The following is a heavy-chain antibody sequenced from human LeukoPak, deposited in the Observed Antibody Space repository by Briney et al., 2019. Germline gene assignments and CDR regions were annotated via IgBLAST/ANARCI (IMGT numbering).Heavy chain of an antibody. Sequence: GGSLRLSCAASGFTVSSNHMSWVRQAPGKGLEWVSVIYSGGSTYYADSVKGRFTISRDNSKNTLYLQMNSLRAEDTAVYYCARAAGPWPYYFDYWGQGTLVTVSS. J-gene: IGHJ4*02. V-gene: IGHV3-53*01. CDR1: GFTVSSNH. CDR2: IYSGGST. CDR3: ARAAGPWPYYFDY.